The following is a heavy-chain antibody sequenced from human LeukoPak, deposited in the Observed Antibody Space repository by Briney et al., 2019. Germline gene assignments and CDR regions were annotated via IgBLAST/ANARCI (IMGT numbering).Heavy chain of an antibody. CDR2: ITGSGDST. CDR1: GLSFSSYA. J-gene: IGHJ4*02. V-gene: IGHV3-23*01. CDR3: AVGPHQQWLLADY. Sequence: PGGSLRLSCAVSGLSFSSYAVGWLRQTRGRGLQVVSSITGSGDSTFYADSVIRRFTVSRDNSKNTLYLQMSSLRADDTAVYYCAVGPHQQWLLADYWGQGTLVTVSS. D-gene: IGHD6-19*01.